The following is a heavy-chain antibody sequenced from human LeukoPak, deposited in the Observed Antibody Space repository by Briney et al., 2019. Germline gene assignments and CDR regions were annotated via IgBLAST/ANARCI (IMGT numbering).Heavy chain of an antibody. CDR2: ISTGGGNT. D-gene: IGHD6-25*01. CDR1: GFTFSSYT. V-gene: IGHV3-23*01. Sequence: GGSLRLSCTASGFTFSSYTMSWVRQAPGKGLKWVSTISTGGGNTYYADSVKGRFTVSRDDSKNTLYLQMNSLRAEDTAVYYCAKDGPHPKIAAKKYFDYWGQGTLVTVSS. J-gene: IGHJ4*02. CDR3: AKDGPHPKIAAKKYFDY.